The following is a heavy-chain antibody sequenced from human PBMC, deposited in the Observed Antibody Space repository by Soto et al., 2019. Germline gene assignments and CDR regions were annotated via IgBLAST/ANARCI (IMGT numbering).Heavy chain of an antibody. J-gene: IGHJ3*02. CDR3: ASGSYCGGDCYLGAFDI. V-gene: IGHV3-21*01. CDR2: ISSSGTYV. CDR1: GFLFSNYI. Sequence: EVQLVESGGGLVKPGGSLRLSCAASGFLFSNYIMTWVRQAPGKGLEWVSSISSSGTYVFYADSVKGRFTISRDHAKNSLYRQMNSLRAEDAAVYYCASGSYCGGDCYLGAFDIWGQGTMVTVSS. D-gene: IGHD2-21*01.